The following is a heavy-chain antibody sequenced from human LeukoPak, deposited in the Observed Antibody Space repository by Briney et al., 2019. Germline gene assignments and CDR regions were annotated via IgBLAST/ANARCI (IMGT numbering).Heavy chain of an antibody. Sequence: PGGSLRLSCAASGFTFSSYNMNWVRQAPGKGLEWVSSITSGSSYIYYADSVKGRFTISRDNAKNSLYLQMNSLRAEDTAVYYCARGPDYDILADYFDYWGQGTLVTVSS. CDR3: ARGPDYDILADYFDY. J-gene: IGHJ4*02. CDR2: ITSGSSYI. CDR1: GFTFSSYN. D-gene: IGHD3-9*01. V-gene: IGHV3-21*01.